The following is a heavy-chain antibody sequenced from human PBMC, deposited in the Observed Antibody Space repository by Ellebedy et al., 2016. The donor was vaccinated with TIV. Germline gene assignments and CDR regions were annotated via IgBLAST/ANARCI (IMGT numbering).Heavy chain of an antibody. CDR2: IDPSESYT. V-gene: IGHV5-10-1*01. CDR3: ARMVNSVTPFYFAL. CDR1: GYSFTNYW. D-gene: IGHD2-21*01. J-gene: IGHJ4*01. Sequence: GESLKISCKGSGYSFTNYWISWVRQMPGTGLEWLGRIDPSESYTDYNPSFRGHVTVSVDRSITTAYLYWDSLKSSDTAIYYCARMVNSVTPFYFALWGQGTLVTVSS.